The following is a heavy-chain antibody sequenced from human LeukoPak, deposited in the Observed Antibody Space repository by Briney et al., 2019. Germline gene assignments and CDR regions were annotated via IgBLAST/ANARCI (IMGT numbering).Heavy chain of an antibody. Sequence: ASVKVSCKASGYTFTGYYMHWVRQAPGQGLEWMGWINPNSGGTNYAQKFRGRVTMTRDTSISTAYMELSRLRSDDTAVYYCARDRRNSSGWFHGMDVWGQGTTVTVSS. D-gene: IGHD6-19*01. J-gene: IGHJ6*02. CDR2: INPNSGGT. CDR1: GYTFTGYY. CDR3: ARDRRNSSGWFHGMDV. V-gene: IGHV1-2*02.